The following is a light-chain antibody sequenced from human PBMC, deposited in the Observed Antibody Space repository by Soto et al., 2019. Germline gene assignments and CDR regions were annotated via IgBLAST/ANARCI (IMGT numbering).Light chain of an antibody. CDR3: MQNLQAPWT. V-gene: IGKV2-28*01. CDR2: LDS. Sequence: VVMTHAALSLAFIPVWPSSSSCGXSQMLLHSDGHNYVDWYLQKPGQSPQLLIYLDSNRASGVPDRFSGSGSGTDFTLKISRVEAEDVGVYYCMQNLQAPWTFGQGTKVDIK. J-gene: IGKJ1*01. CDR1: QMLLHSDGHNY.